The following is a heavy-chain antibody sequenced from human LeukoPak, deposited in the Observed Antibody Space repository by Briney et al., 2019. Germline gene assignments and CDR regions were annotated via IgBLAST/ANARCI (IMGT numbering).Heavy chain of an antibody. D-gene: IGHD2-15*01. Sequence: PSETLSLTCTVSGSSISSYYWSWIRQPPGKGLEWIGYIYYSGSTNYNPSLKSRVTISVDTSKNQFSLKLSSVTAADTAVYYCARAQDIVVVGENWFDPWGQGTLVTVSS. CDR3: ARAQDIVVVGENWFDP. CDR2: IYYSGST. J-gene: IGHJ5*02. CDR1: GSSISSYY. V-gene: IGHV4-59*01.